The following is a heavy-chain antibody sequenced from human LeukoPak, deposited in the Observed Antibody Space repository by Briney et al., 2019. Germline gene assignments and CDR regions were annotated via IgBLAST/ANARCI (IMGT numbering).Heavy chain of an antibody. D-gene: IGHD2/OR15-2a*01. V-gene: IGHV3-21*04. CDR3: AKDMEGTTFHAFDI. Sequence: PGGSLRLSCAASGFTFSSYTMNWVRQAPGKGLEWVSSISTSSSYIYYADSVKGRFAISRDNAKKSLYLQMNSLRAEDMALYYCAKDMEGTTFHAFDIWGQGTMVTVSS. CDR2: ISTSSSYI. J-gene: IGHJ3*02. CDR1: GFTFSSYT.